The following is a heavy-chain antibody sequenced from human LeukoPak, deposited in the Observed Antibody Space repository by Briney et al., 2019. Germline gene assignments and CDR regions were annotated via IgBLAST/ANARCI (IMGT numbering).Heavy chain of an antibody. CDR2: INPNSGDT. D-gene: IGHD1-26*01. V-gene: IGHV1-2*02. J-gene: IGHJ4*02. CDR1: GYTFIGYY. CDR3: ARGSTVRSGDF. Sequence: ASVKVSCKASGYTFIGYYIHWVRQAPGQGLEWMGWINPNSGDTNYAQKFQGRVTMTRDTSISTAYMDLSGLRSDDTAVYYCARGSTVRSGDFWGQGTLVTVS.